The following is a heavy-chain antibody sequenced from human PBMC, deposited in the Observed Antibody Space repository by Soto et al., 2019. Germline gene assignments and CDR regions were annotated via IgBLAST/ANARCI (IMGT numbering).Heavy chain of an antibody. CDR1: GFSLSTSGVG. D-gene: IGHD4-4*01. J-gene: IGHJ4*02. V-gene: IGHV2-5*02. CDR2: IYWDDDK. Sequence: QITLKESGPTLVKPTQTLTLTCTFSGFSLSTSGVGVGWIRQPPGTALEWLALIYWDDDKRYSPSLKSRLTIAKDTSKNQVVLTMTNMDPVDTATYYGAPSPVTTSSLSFDYWGQGTLVTVSS. CDR3: APSPVTTSSLSFDY.